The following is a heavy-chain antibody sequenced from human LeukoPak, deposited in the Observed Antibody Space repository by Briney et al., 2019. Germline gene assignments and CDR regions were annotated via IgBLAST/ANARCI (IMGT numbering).Heavy chain of an antibody. Sequence: GGSLRLSCAASGFTYSNYGMNWVRQAPGKGLEWVAEIWSDGTQKYYGDAVKGRFTISRDNSMKTLFLQMNSLRGDDTAVYYCAKDAQRGFDYSNSLESWGQGTLVTVSS. CDR2: IWSDGTQK. CDR1: GFTYSNYG. J-gene: IGHJ5*01. D-gene: IGHD4-11*01. CDR3: AKDAQRGFDYSNSLES. V-gene: IGHV3-33*06.